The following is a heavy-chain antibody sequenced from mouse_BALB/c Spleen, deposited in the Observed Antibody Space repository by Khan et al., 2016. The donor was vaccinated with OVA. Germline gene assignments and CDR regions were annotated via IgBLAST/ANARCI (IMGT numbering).Heavy chain of an antibody. D-gene: IGHD1-1*01. J-gene: IGHJ2*01. CDR3: ARSGYGSLGY. CDR2: IYPGSGSP. CDR1: GYTFTDYI. Sequence: QVQLQQPGPVLVKPGASVKMSCKASGYTFTDYIINWVRQRTGQGLEWIGQIYPGSGSPSYNEKFKGKATLTADKSSNTAYMQLRSLTSEDSAVYFCARSGYGSLGYWGQGTTLTVSS. V-gene: IGHV1-77*01.